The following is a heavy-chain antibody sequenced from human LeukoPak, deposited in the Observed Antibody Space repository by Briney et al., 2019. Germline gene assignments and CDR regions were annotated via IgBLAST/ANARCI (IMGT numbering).Heavy chain of an antibody. CDR2: MNPNSGNT. J-gene: IGHJ4*02. V-gene: IGHV1-8*01. Sequence: ASVKVSCKASGYTFTSYDINWVRQATGQGLEWMGWMNPNSGNTGYAQKFQGRVTMTRNTSISTAYMELSSLRSEDTAVYYCARATGKDMLTGRKLDCWGQGTLISVSS. D-gene: IGHD3-9*01. CDR1: GYTFTSYD. CDR3: ARATGKDMLTGRKLDC.